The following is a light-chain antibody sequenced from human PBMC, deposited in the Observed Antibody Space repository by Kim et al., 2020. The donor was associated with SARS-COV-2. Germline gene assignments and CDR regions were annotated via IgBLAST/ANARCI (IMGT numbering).Light chain of an antibody. J-gene: IGLJ1*01. CDR3: AAWDDSLKMHV. Sequence: GRRVINLDTRRSTNVAGKCVTWYQQVPGTAPKVFIYANGQRPSGVPDRISGSKSGTSASLAISGLLSDDEGDYYCAAWDDSLKMHVFGTGTRVSVL. CDR2: ANG. CDR1: STNVAGKC. V-gene: IGLV1-44*01.